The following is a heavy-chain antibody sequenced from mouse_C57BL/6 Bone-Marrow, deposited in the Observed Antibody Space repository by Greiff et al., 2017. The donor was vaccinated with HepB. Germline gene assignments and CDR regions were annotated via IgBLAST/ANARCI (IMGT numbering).Heavy chain of an antibody. CDR2: ISSGGSYT. CDR1: GFTFSSYG. D-gene: IGHD6-1*01. Sequence: DVQLVESGGDLVKPGGSLKLSCAASGFTFSSYGMSWVRQTPDKRLEWVATISSGGSYTYYPDSVKGRFTISRDNAKNTLYLQMSSLKSEDTAMYYCARRRGGDLPYFDYWGQGTTLTVSS. J-gene: IGHJ2*01. CDR3: ARRRGGDLPYFDY. V-gene: IGHV5-6*01.